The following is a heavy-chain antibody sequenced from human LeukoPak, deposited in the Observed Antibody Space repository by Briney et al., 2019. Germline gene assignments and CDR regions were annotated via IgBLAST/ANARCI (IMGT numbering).Heavy chain of an antibody. CDR1: GYTFTIYD. D-gene: IGHD3-22*01. CDR3: ARANYYYDSSGYYYYYYYMDV. Sequence: ASVKVSCKASGYTFTIYDINWVRQATGQGLEWMGWMNPNSGNTGYAQKFQGRVTITRNTSISTAYMELSSLRSEDTAVYYCARANYYYDSSGYYYYYYYMDVWGKGTTVTVSS. V-gene: IGHV1-8*03. J-gene: IGHJ6*03. CDR2: MNPNSGNT.